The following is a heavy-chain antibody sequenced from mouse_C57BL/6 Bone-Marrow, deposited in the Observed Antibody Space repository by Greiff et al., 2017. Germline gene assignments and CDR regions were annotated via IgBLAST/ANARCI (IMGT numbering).Heavy chain of an antibody. V-gene: IGHV10-1*01. Sequence: EVQGVESGGGLVQPKGSLKLSCAASGFSFNTYAMNWVRQAPGKGLEWVARIRSKSNNYATYYADSVKDRFTISRDDSESMLYLQMNNLKTEDTAMYYCVRPNWDGYAMDDWGQGTSVTVSS. CDR1: GFSFNTYA. J-gene: IGHJ4*01. CDR2: IRSKSNNYAT. CDR3: VRPNWDGYAMDD. D-gene: IGHD4-1*02.